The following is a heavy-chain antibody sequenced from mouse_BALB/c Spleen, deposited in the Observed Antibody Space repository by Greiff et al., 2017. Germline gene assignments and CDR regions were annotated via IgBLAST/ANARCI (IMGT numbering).Heavy chain of an antibody. CDR3: ARGRGNSYAMDY. J-gene: IGHJ4*01. CDR1: GYSFTSYY. V-gene: IGHV1S135*01. CDR2: IDPFNGGT. D-gene: IGHD2-1*01. Sequence: VQLQQSGPELMKPGASVKISCKASGYSFTSYYMHWVKQSHGKSLEWIGYIDPFNGGTSYNQKFKGKATLTVDKSSSTAYMHLSSLTSEDSAVYYCARGRGNSYAMDYWGQGTSVTVAS.